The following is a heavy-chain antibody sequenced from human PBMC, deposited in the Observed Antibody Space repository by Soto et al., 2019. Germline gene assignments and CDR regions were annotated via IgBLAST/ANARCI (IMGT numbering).Heavy chain of an antibody. CDR3: ARITSSGWLNWFDP. V-gene: IGHV4-61*08. Sequence: SETLSLTCTVSGGSISSGGYYWSWIRQHPGKGLEWIGYIYYSGSTNYNPSLKSRVTISVDTSKNQVSLKLSSVTAADTAVYYCARITSSGWLNWFDPWGQGTLVTVSS. J-gene: IGHJ5*02. CDR1: GGSISSGGYY. CDR2: IYYSGST. D-gene: IGHD6-19*01.